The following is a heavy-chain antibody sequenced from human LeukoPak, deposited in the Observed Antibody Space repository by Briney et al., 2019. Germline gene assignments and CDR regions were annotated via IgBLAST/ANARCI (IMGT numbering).Heavy chain of an antibody. Sequence: SETLSLTCTVSGGSISSYHWSWIRQPPGKGLEYIGYIYNSGSTNYKPSLKSRVTISIDTSKNQLSLKLSSVTTAATAVYYCARRGAARPGGSYSMDVWGQGTTVTVSS. J-gene: IGHJ6*02. CDR1: GGSISSYH. CDR3: ARRGAARPGGSYSMDV. D-gene: IGHD6-6*01. CDR2: IYNSGST. V-gene: IGHV4-59*01.